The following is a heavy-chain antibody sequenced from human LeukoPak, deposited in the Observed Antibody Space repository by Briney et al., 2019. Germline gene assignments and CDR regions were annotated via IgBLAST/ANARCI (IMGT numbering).Heavy chain of an antibody. Sequence: GGSLRLSCAASGFIFSSYSMNWVRQAPGKGLEWVSSISSSSSYIYYADSVKGRFTISRDNAKNSLYLQMNSLRAEDTAVYYCARSKTYYYGMDVWGQGTTVTVSS. CDR2: ISSSSSYI. D-gene: IGHD4-11*01. CDR3: ARSKTYYYGMDV. CDR1: GFIFSSYS. J-gene: IGHJ6*02. V-gene: IGHV3-21*01.